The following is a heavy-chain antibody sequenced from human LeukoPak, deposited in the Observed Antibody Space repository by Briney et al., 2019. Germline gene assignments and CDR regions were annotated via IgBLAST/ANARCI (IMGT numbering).Heavy chain of an antibody. V-gene: IGHV4-59*01. D-gene: IGHD3-10*01. J-gene: IGHJ5*02. Sequence: SETLSLTCTVSGGSISSYYWSWIRQPPGKGLEWIGYIYYSGSTNYNPSLKSRVTISVDASKNQFSLKLSSVTAADTAVYYCARFGGVEQPRFDPWGQGTLVTVSS. CDR2: IYYSGST. CDR3: ARFGGVEQPRFDP. CDR1: GGSISSYY.